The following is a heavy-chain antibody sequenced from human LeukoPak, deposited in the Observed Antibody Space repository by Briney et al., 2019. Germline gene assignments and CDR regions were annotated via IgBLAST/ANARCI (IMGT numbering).Heavy chain of an antibody. Sequence: SETLSLTCAAYGGSFSGYYWSWIRQPPGKGLEWMGEIHHSGSTNYNPSLKSRVTISVDTSKNQFSLKLSTVTAADTAVYYCARGRIQLWLLRNYYYYMDVWGKGTTVTVSS. D-gene: IGHD5-18*01. CDR3: ARGRIQLWLLRNYYYYMDV. CDR1: GGSFSGYY. CDR2: IHHSGST. J-gene: IGHJ6*03. V-gene: IGHV4-34*01.